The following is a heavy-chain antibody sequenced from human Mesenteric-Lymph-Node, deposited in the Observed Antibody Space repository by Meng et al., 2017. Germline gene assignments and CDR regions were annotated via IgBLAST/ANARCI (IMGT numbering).Heavy chain of an antibody. CDR3: ARGRGYGDYGSLY. D-gene: IGHD4-17*01. J-gene: IGHJ4*02. CDR2: INHSGST. CDR1: GGSFSVYY. V-gene: IGHV4-34*01. Sequence: VQLSQWGAGLLKPSETLSLTCAGYGGSFSVYYWSWIRQPPGKGLEWIGEINHSGSTNYNPSLKNRVTISVDTSKNQFSLKLSSVTAADTAVYYCARGRGYGDYGSLYWGQGTLVTVSS.